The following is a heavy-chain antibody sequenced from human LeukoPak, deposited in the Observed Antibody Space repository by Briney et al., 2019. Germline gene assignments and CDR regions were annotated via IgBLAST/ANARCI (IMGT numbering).Heavy chain of an antibody. Sequence: SETLSLTCTVSGGSISSYYWSWIRQPPGKGLEWIGYIYYSGSTNYNPSLKSRVTISVDTSKNQFSLKLSSVTAADTAVYYCGRAMRRRPDAFDIWGQGTMVTVSS. J-gene: IGHJ3*02. V-gene: IGHV4-59*01. CDR3: GRAMRRRPDAFDI. CDR2: IYYSGST. CDR1: GGSISSYY.